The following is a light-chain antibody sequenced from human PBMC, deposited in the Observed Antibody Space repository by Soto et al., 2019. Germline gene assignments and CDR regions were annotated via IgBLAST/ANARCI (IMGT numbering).Light chain of an antibody. J-gene: IGKJ5*01. Sequence: DIPMTHSPSSLSASVGDRVTITCQASQDISNYLNWYQQKPGQAPKLLIYDASNWETGVPSRFSGSGPGTDFTFTISSLQPEDIATYYCQQYDNRPITFGQGTRLEIK. CDR2: DAS. V-gene: IGKV1-33*01. CDR3: QQYDNRPIT. CDR1: QDISNY.